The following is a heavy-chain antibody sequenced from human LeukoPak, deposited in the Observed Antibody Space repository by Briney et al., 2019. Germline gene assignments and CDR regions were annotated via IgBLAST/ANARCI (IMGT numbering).Heavy chain of an antibody. D-gene: IGHD2-2*01. CDR3: ARDKEDCSSTSCNNWFDP. CDR1: GGSFSGYY. V-gene: IGHV4-34*01. Sequence: SETLSLTCAVYGGSFSGYYWSWIRQPPGKGLEWIGEINHSGSTNYNPSLKSRVTISVDTSKNQFSLKLSSVTAADTAVYYCARDKEDCSSTSCNNWFDPWGQGTLVTVSS. CDR2: INHSGST. J-gene: IGHJ5*02.